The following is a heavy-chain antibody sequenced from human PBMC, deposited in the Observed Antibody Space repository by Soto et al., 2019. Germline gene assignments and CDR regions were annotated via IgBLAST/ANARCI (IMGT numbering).Heavy chain of an antibody. CDR2: IYHSGIT. CDR3: ARNVRYYIDY. Sequence: SETLSLTCAVSGGSISSGNWWSWVRQSPGKELEWIGEIYHSGITNYNPSLKIRVTISVDNSENQLSLSLNSVTAADTAVYYCARNVRYYIDYWGQGTLVTVSS. V-gene: IGHV4-4*02. CDR1: GGSISSGNW. J-gene: IGHJ4*02.